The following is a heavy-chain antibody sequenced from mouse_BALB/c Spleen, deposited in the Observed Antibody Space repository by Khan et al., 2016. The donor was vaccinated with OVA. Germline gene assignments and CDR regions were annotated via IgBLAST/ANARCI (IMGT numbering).Heavy chain of an antibody. CDR1: GFAFNSYD. Sequence: EVELVESGGGLVKPGGSLKLSCEVSGFAFNSYDMSWVRQTPEKRLEWVATISSTGTYTYYPDSVKGRFTISRDTARNTPYLQMSSLRSEDTALYYCTRPSYYGNPWFTYWGQGTRVTVSA. J-gene: IGHJ3*01. D-gene: IGHD2-10*01. CDR2: ISSTGTYT. CDR3: TRPSYYGNPWFTY. V-gene: IGHV5-9*02.